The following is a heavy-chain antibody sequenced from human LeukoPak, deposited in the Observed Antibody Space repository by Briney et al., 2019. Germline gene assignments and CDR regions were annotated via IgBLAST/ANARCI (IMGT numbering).Heavy chain of an antibody. CDR3: ARRGIYCSSTSCTHPLGWFDP. V-gene: IGHV4-34*01. D-gene: IGHD2-2*01. Sequence: SETLSLTCAVYGGSFSGYYWSWIRQPPGKGLEWIGHIHHSGSTNYNPSLKSRVTISVDTSKNQFSLKLSSVTAADTAVCYCARRGIYCSSTSCTHPLGWFDPWGQGTLVTVSS. CDR1: GGSFSGYY. CDR2: IHHSGST. J-gene: IGHJ5*02.